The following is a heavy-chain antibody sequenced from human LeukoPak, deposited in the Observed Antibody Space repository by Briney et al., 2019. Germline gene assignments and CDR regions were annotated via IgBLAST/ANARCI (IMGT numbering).Heavy chain of an antibody. CDR1: GFTFGGYA. V-gene: IGHV3-49*04. Sequence: PGGSLRLSCTASGFTFGGYAMSWVRQAPGKGLEWVGFIRSKAYGGTTEYAASVKGRFTISRDDSKSIAYLEMNSLKTEDTAVYYCTREQTPLVAAADYWGQGTLVTVSS. CDR3: TREQTPLVAAADY. CDR2: IRSKAYGGTT. D-gene: IGHD6-13*01. J-gene: IGHJ4*02.